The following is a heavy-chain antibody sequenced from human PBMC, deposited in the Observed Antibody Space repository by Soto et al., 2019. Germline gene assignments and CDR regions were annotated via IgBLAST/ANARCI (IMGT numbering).Heavy chain of an antibody. V-gene: IGHV5-51*01. CDR3: ATHVLQQPDDYYYYGMDV. Sequence: GESLKISCKGSGYSFTSYWIGWVRQMPGKGLEWMGIIYPGDSDTRYSPSFQGQVTISADKSISTAYLQWSSLKASDTAMYYCATHVLQQPDDYYYYGMDVWGQGTTVTVSS. J-gene: IGHJ6*02. CDR2: IYPGDSDT. D-gene: IGHD6-13*01. CDR1: GYSFTSYW.